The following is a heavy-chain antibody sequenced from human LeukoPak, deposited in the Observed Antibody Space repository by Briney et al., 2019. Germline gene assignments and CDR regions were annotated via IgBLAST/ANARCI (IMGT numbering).Heavy chain of an antibody. V-gene: IGHV4-59*08. Sequence: SETLSLTCTVSGGSISSYYWSWIRQPPGKGLEWIGYIYYSGSTNYNPSLKSRVTISVDTSKNQFSLELSSVTAADTAVYYCAGLSGSDGFFDYWGQGTLVTVSS. D-gene: IGHD1-26*01. CDR3: AGLSGSDGFFDY. J-gene: IGHJ4*02. CDR1: GGSISSYY. CDR2: IYYSGST.